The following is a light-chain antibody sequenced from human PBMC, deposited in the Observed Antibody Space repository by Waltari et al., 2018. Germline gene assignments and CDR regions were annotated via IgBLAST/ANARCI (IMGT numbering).Light chain of an antibody. CDR3: HQYDNWPHT. CDR2: DAS. J-gene: IGKJ2*01. Sequence: EIVLTQSPATLSLSPGERATLSCRASQSVSYLALYQQKPGQAPRLLIYDASNRATGIPARFSGSGSGTDFTLTISSLEPEDFAVYYCHQYDNWPHTFGQGTKLELQ. V-gene: IGKV3-11*01. CDR1: QSVSY.